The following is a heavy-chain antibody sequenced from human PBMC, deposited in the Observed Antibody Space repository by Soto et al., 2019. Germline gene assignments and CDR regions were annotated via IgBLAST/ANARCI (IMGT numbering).Heavy chain of an antibody. Sequence: VQLVESGGGLVQPGRSLRLSCAASGFTFDDYAMHWVRQAPGKGLKWVSGISWHGGGIGYADSVRGRFTISRDNAKNSLYLQMNSLRVADTALYYCAKEIGPSGFDSASDVWGQGAMVTVSP. D-gene: IGHD5-12*01. CDR1: GFTFDDYA. CDR2: ISWHGGGI. J-gene: IGHJ3*01. CDR3: AKEIGPSGFDSASDV. V-gene: IGHV3-9*01.